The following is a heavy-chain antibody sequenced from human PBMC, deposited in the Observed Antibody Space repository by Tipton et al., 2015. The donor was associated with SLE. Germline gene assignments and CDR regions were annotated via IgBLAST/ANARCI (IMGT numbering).Heavy chain of an antibody. J-gene: IGHJ2*01. D-gene: IGHD6-6*01. CDR3: ARVYSSSSEYFDL. V-gene: IGHV4-61*08. CDR1: GDSISSGDYY. Sequence: TLSLTCTVSGDSISSGDYYWSWIRQPPGKGLEWIGYISYSGSTNYNPSLKSRVTISVDTSKNQFSLKLSSVTAADTAVYYCARVYSSSSEYFDLWGRGTLVTVSA. CDR2: ISYSGST.